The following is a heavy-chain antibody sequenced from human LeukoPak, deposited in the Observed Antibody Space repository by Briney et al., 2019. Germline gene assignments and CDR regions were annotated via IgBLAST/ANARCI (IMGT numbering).Heavy chain of an antibody. Sequence: PSETLSLTCAVYGGSFSGYYWSWIRQPPGKGLEWIGEINHSGSTNYNPSLKSRVTISVDTSKNQFSLKLSSVTAAATAVDYCARGLWLVHNWFDPWGQGTLVTVCS. V-gene: IGHV4-34*01. D-gene: IGHD6-19*01. CDR3: ARGLWLVHNWFDP. J-gene: IGHJ5*02. CDR1: GGSFSGYY. CDR2: INHSGST.